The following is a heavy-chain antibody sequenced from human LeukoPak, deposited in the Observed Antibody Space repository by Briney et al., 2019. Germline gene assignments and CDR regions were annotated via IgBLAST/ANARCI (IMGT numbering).Heavy chain of an antibody. V-gene: IGHV4-4*07. CDR1: GGSISTYY. Sequence: SETLSLTCTVSGGSISTYYWSWIRQPAGKGLEWIGRIYTGGNTDYNPSLESRVTVSIDTSKNQFSLNLSSVTAADPAVYFCARDQIAVAGSGGDYYYYYYMDVWGKGTTVTVSS. CDR3: ARDQIAVAGSGGDYYYYYYMDV. D-gene: IGHD6-19*01. CDR2: IYTGGNT. J-gene: IGHJ6*03.